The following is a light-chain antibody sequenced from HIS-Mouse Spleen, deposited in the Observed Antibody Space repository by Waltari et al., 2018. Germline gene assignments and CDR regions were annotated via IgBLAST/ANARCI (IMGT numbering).Light chain of an antibody. Sequence: NFMLTQPHSVSESPGKTVTISCTGSSCSIASNSVQWYQQRPGSAPTTVIYEDNQRPSGVPDRFSGSIDSSSNSASLTISGLKTEDEADYYCQSYDSSNVVFGGGTKLTVL. CDR1: SCSIASNS. CDR3: QSYDSSNVV. CDR2: EDN. J-gene: IGLJ2*01. V-gene: IGLV6-57*02.